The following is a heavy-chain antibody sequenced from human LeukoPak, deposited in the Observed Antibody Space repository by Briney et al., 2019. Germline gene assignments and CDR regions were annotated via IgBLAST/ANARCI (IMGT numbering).Heavy chain of an antibody. CDR3: ARDSGNTQGRDAFDI. Sequence: QPGGSLRLSCAASGFTFSSYAMSWVRQAPGKGLGWVSAISGSGGSTYYADSVKGRFTISRDNSKNTLYLQMNSLRAEDTAVYYCARDSGNTQGRDAFDIWGQGTMVTVSS. J-gene: IGHJ3*02. D-gene: IGHD1-26*01. V-gene: IGHV3-23*01. CDR2: ISGSGGST. CDR1: GFTFSSYA.